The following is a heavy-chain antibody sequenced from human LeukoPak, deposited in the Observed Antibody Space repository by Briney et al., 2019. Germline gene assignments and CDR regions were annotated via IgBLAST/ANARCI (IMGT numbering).Heavy chain of an antibody. CDR2: ISSSGRTI. CDR1: GFTFSDYY. D-gene: IGHD3-10*01. V-gene: IGHV3-11*01. CDR3: ATGERWFGESQYYFDY. Sequence: AGGSLRLSCAASGFTFSDYYMTWVRQAPGKGLEWVSYISSSGRTIFYADSVKGRFTISRDNSKNTLYLQMNSLRAEDTAVYYCATGERWFGESQYYFDYWGQGTLVTVSS. J-gene: IGHJ4*02.